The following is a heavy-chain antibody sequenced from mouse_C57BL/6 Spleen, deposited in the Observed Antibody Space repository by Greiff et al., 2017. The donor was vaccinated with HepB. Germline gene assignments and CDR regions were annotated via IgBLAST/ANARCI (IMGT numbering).Heavy chain of an antibody. CDR3: ARAYGSSDYYAMDY. D-gene: IGHD1-1*01. CDR2: ISDGGSYT. CDR1: GFPFSSYA. Sequence: VQVVESGGGLVKPGGSLKLSCAASGFPFSSYAMSWVRPTPEKRLEWVATISDGGSYTYHPDNVKGRFTISRDNAKNNLYLQMSHLKSEDTAMYYCARAYGSSDYYAMDYWGQGTSVTVSS. V-gene: IGHV5-4*01. J-gene: IGHJ4*01.